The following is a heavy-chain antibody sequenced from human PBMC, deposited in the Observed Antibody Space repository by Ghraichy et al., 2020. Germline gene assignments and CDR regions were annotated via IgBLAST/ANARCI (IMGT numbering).Heavy chain of an antibody. D-gene: IGHD6-6*01. CDR3: AKDLGWEQLVLSPYYFDY. J-gene: IGHJ4*02. CDR2: ISGSGGST. Sequence: GGSLRLSCAASGFTFSSYAMSWVRQAPGKGLEWVSAISGSGGSTYYADSVKGRFTISRDNSKNTLYLQMNSLRAEDTAVYYCAKDLGWEQLVLSPYYFDYWGQGTLVTVSS. CDR1: GFTFSSYA. V-gene: IGHV3-23*01.